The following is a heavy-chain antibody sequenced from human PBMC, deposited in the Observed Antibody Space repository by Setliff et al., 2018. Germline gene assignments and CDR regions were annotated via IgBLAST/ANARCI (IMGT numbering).Heavy chain of an antibody. J-gene: IGHJ4*02. Sequence: SETLSLTCTVSGYSIGSGHIWGWIRQPPGKGLEWVGNIGHTGSINYNPSLKSRLTISRDTSKNQVSLKLNSVTATDTAVYYCARDLGHGGDSDYWGQG. D-gene: IGHD2-21*02. CDR2: IGHTGSI. CDR3: ARDLGHGGDSDY. CDR1: GYSIGSGHI. V-gene: IGHV4-38-2*02.